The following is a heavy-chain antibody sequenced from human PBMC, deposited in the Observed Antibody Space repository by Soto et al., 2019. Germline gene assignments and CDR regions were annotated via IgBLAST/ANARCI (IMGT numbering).Heavy chain of an antibody. CDR3: ARDFKESQYYYYCMDV. CDR2: ISSGSNYT. CDR1: GFTFSSYS. D-gene: IGHD3-10*01. V-gene: IGHV3-21*06. Sequence: EVQLVESGGGLVKPGGSLRLSGVVSGFTFSSYSMNWVRQAPGKGLEWVSSISSGSNYTYYADSVKGRFTISRDNAMNSVYLQMNSLRAEDTALYYCARDFKESQYYYYCMDVWGKGTTVTVSS. J-gene: IGHJ6*03.